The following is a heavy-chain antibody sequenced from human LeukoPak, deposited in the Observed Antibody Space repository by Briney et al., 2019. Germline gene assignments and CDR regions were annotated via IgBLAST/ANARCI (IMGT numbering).Heavy chain of an antibody. D-gene: IGHD3-16*02. V-gene: IGHV4-39*01. J-gene: IGHJ4*02. CDR2: IYYSGST. CDR1: GDSISSGSYY. CDR3: ARFVWGSYRYGHY. Sequence: SETLSLTCTVSGDSISSGSYYWGWIRQPPGKGLEWIGSIYYSGSTYYNPSLRDRVTISVDTSNNQFSLELSSVTAADTAVYYCARFVWGSYRYGHYWGQGTLVTVSS.